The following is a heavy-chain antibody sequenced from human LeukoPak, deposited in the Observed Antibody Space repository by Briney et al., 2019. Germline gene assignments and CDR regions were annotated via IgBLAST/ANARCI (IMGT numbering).Heavy chain of an antibody. D-gene: IGHD1-1*01. CDR2: IIPNFGTA. CDR3: ASVVRSGTTNYYYYGMDV. J-gene: IGHJ6*04. Sequence: ASGKLSCKASGGTFSSYAISWVRQAPGQGLEWMGGIIPNFGTANYAQKFQGRVTITADESTSTAYMELSSLRSEDTAVYYCASVVRSGTTNYYYYGMDVWGKGTTVTVSS. CDR1: GGTFSSYA. V-gene: IGHV1-69*13.